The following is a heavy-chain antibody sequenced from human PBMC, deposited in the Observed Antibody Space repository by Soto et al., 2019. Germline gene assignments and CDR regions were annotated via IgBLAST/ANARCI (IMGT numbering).Heavy chain of an antibody. CDR3: ARVVYGSFGELFQNFDY. CDR1: GGSISSSSYY. CDR2: IYYSGST. V-gene: IGHV4-39*01. J-gene: IGHJ4*02. D-gene: IGHD3-10*01. Sequence: QLQLQESGPGLVKPSETLSLTCTVSGGSISSSSYYWGWIRQPPGKGLEWIGSIYYSGSTYYNPSLKSRVTISVDTSKNQFSLKLSSVTAADTAVYYCARVVYGSFGELFQNFDYWGQGTLVTVSS.